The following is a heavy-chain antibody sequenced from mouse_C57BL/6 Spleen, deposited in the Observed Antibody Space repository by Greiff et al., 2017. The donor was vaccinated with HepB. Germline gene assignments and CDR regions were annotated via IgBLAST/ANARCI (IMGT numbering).Heavy chain of an antibody. J-gene: IGHJ1*03. Sequence: QVQLQQSGTELVKPGASVELSCKASGFTFTSYWMHWVKQRPGQGLEWIGNINPSNGGTNYNEKFKSKATLTVDKSSSTAYMQLSSLTSEDSAVYYCARQDYGSSYWYFDVWGTGTTVTVSS. D-gene: IGHD1-1*01. CDR1: GFTFTSYW. V-gene: IGHV1-53*01. CDR3: ARQDYGSSYWYFDV. CDR2: INPSNGGT.